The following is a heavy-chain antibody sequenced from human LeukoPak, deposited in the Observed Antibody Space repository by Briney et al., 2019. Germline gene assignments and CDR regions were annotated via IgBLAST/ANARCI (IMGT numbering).Heavy chain of an antibody. V-gene: IGHV1-2*02. J-gene: IGHJ4*02. D-gene: IGHD3-3*01. CDR3: AXXXXXXXXXGVVPYYFDY. CDR1: GYTFTGYY. Sequence: GASVKVSCKASGYTFTGYYMHWVRQAPGQGLEWMGWINPNSGGTNYAQKFQGRVTMTRDTSISTAYMELSRLRSDDTAVYYCAXXXXXXXXXGVVPYYFDYWGQGTLVTVSS. CDR2: INPNSGGT.